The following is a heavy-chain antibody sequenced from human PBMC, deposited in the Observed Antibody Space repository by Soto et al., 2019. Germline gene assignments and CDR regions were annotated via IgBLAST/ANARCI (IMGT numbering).Heavy chain of an antibody. V-gene: IGHV4-61*01. CDR3: AGAYYYGSGRGRSMDV. D-gene: IGHD3-10*01. Sequence: QVQLQESGPGLVKASETLSLTCTVSGGSVSSGRYYWTWIRQPPGKGLEGIGYMFDSGNTNYNPSLTSRATMAADTFENPFSQKLSSVTAADTAVYYCAGAYYYGSGRGRSMDVWGQGTTVTVSS. CDR2: MFDSGNT. CDR1: GGSVSSGRYY. J-gene: IGHJ6*02.